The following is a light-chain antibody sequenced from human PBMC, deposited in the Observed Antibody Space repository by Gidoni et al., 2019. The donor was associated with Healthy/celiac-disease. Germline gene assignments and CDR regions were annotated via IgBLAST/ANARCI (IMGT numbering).Light chain of an antibody. Sequence: DIVMTQSPDSLSVSLGESATITCKSSQSVLYSSNNKNYLAWYQQKPGQPPKLLIYWASTRESGVPERFSGSGSGTDFTLTISSLQAEDVAVYYCQQYYSTPKTFGQGTKVEIK. CDR3: QQYYSTPKT. CDR2: WAS. J-gene: IGKJ1*01. V-gene: IGKV4-1*01. CDR1: QSVLYSSNNKNY.